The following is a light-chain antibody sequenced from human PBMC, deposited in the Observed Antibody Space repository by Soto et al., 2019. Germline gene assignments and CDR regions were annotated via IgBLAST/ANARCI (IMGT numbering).Light chain of an antibody. CDR2: AAA. V-gene: IGKV1-39*01. CDR3: QPSYSTPIT. Sequence: DVQMTQSPSSLSASVGDRVTITCRASQSISRYLYWYQQKPGKAPKLLIYAAARLQSGDTSRLSGSESGTDFTLTISSLQPEDFATYYCQPSYSTPITFGQGTRLEIK. J-gene: IGKJ5*01. CDR1: QSISRY.